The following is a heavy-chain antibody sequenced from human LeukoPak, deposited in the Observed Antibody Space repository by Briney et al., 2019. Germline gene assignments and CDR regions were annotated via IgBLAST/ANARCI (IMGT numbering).Heavy chain of an antibody. CDR1: GYTFTSYG. CDR3: ARAGPYSSGWLRSGYYYYYMDV. V-gene: IGHV1-18*01. CDR2: ISAYNGNT. Sequence: ASVKVSCKASGYTFTSYGISWVRQAPGQGLEWMGWISAYNGNTNYAQKLQGRVTMTTDTSTSTAYMELRSLRSDDTAVYYCARAGPYSSGWLRSGYYYYYMDVWGKGTTVTVSS. D-gene: IGHD6-19*01. J-gene: IGHJ6*03.